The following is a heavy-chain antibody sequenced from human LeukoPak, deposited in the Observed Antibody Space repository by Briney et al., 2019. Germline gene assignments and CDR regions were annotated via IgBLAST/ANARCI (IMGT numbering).Heavy chain of an antibody. D-gene: IGHD5-24*01. CDR2: MNPNSGNT. CDR3: ARDRDGYNIEAFDI. V-gene: IGHV1-8*01. CDR1: GYTFTSYD. Sequence: ASVKVFCKASGYTFTSYDINWVRQATGQGLEWMGWMNPNSGNTGYAQKFQGRVTMTRNTSISTAYMELSSLRSEDTAVYYCARDRDGYNIEAFDIWGQGTMVTVSS. J-gene: IGHJ3*02.